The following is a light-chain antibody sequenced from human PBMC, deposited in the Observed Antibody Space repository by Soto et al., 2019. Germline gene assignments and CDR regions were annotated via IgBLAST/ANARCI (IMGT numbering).Light chain of an antibody. CDR2: GAS. V-gene: IGKV3-20*01. J-gene: IGKJ3*01. CDR3: QHYGNSIFT. Sequence: EIVLTQSPGTLSLSPGERATLSCRASQSVPRNYLAWYQQKPGQAPRLLIYGASSRATGTPDRFSGSGSGTDFTLTISRLEPEDFAVYYCQHYGNSIFTFGPGTKVDVK. CDR1: QSVPRNY.